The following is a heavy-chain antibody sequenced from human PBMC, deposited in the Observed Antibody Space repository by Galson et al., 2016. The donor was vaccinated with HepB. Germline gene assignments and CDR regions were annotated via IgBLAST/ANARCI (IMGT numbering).Heavy chain of an antibody. J-gene: IGHJ4*02. CDR2: VIPLFKSP. CDR3: APGPGPEHPRTQIWKYFFDF. D-gene: IGHD1-14*01. CDR1: GATFITRA. V-gene: IGHV1-69*13. Sequence: SVKVSCKASGATFITRAISWIRQAPGHGLEWMGGVIPLFKSPRYAPKFQDRLTITADESTTTAYMELISLRSEDTAVYYCAPGPGPEHPRTQIWKYFFDFWGQGSLLTVSS.